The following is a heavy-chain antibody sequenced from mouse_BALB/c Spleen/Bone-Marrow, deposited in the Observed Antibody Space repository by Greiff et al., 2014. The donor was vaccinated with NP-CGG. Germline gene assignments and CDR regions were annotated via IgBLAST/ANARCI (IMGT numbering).Heavy chain of an antibody. J-gene: IGHJ3*01. V-gene: IGHV6-6*02. CDR2: IRLKSNNYAT. D-gene: IGHD1-1*01. CDR3: TSITPWFAY. CDR1: GFTFSNYW. Sequence: EVQVVESGGGLVQPGGSMKLSCVASGFTFSNYWMNWVRQSPEKGLEWVAEIRLKSNNYATHYAESVKGRFTISRDDSKSSVYLQMNNLRAEDTGIYYCTSITPWFAYWGQGTLVTVSA.